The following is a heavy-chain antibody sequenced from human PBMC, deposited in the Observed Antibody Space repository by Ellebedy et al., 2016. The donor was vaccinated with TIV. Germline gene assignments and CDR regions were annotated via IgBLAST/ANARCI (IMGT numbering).Heavy chain of an antibody. CDR2: INHSGST. CDR1: GGSFSGYY. Sequence: SETLSLXXAVYGGSFSGYYWSWIRQPPGKGLEWIGEINHSGSTNCNPSLKSRVTISVDTSKNQFSLKLSSVTGADTAVYYCAREVWGHWYFDLWGRGTLVTVSS. J-gene: IGHJ2*01. CDR3: AREVWGHWYFDL. D-gene: IGHD3-16*01. V-gene: IGHV4-34*01.